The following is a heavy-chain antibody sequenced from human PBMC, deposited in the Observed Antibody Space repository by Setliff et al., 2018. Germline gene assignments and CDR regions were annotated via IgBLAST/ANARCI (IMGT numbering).Heavy chain of an antibody. J-gene: IGHJ5*02. CDR3: AREIWNMYDNSWSGYSDL. Sequence: GESLRLSCAASGFTFNNYWMSWVRQAPGKGLEWVASIKKDGSERYYVDSVEGRFTISRDNSKNSLFLEMNSLRVEDTALYQCAREIWNMYDNSWSGYSDLWGQGTRVTVSS. CDR2: IKKDGSER. CDR1: GFTFNNYW. V-gene: IGHV3-7*03. D-gene: IGHD3-3*01.